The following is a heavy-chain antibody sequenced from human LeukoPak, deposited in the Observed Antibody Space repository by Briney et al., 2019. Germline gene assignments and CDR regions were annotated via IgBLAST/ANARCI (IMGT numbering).Heavy chain of an antibody. J-gene: IGHJ4*02. D-gene: IGHD2-8*01. CDR2: MNPNSGNT. CDR1: GYTFTSYD. V-gene: IGHV1-8*01. Sequence: ASVKVSCKASGYTFTSYDINWVRQATGQGLEWMGWMNPNSGNTGYAQKFQGRVTMTRNTSISTAYMELSSLTSEDTAVYYCAILMVLTVGTKKKRPNYFDYWGQGTMVTDSS. CDR3: AILMVLTVGTKKKRPNYFDY.